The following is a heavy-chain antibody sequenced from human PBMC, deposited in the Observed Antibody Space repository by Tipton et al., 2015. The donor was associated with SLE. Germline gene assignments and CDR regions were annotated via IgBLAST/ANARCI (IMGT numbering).Heavy chain of an antibody. Sequence: TLSLTCAVSGGSISSGGYSWSWIRQPPGKGLEWIGYIYHSGSTYYNPSLKSRVTISVDRSKNQFSLKLSSVTAADTAVYYCARGGTARTLLSWGQGTLVTVSS. CDR3: ARGGTARTLLS. D-gene: IGHD3-16*01. V-gene: IGHV4-30-2*01. CDR1: GGSISSGGYS. J-gene: IGHJ4*02. CDR2: IYHSGST.